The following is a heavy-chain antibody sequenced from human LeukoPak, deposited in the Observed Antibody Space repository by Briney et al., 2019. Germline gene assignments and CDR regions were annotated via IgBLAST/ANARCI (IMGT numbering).Heavy chain of an antibody. CDR1: GFTFSSYP. J-gene: IGHJ4*02. Sequence: GGSLRLSCTASGFTFSSYPFHWVRQAPGKGLQWVAVIGFDGVNKFYTDSVKGRFTISRDDCKSTLYLQMASLRDDDTAVYYCARDFLRGAPDYLDLWGQGTLVTVSS. D-gene: IGHD3-10*01. CDR2: IGFDGVNK. CDR3: ARDFLRGAPDYLDL. V-gene: IGHV3-30*04.